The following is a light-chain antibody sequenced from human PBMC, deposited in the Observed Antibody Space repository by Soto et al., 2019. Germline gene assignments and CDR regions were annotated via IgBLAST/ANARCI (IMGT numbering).Light chain of an antibody. CDR3: ATWDDSLNARGV. V-gene: IGLV1-44*01. J-gene: IGLJ3*02. Sequence: QSVLTQPPSASGTSGQRVTISCSGGRSNIGNNAVSWYQQFPGTAPKLLLYNNNQRPSGVPDRFSGSKSGTSASLAISGLQSEDEADHYCATWDDSLNARGVFGGGTKLTVL. CDR2: NNN. CDR1: RSNIGNNA.